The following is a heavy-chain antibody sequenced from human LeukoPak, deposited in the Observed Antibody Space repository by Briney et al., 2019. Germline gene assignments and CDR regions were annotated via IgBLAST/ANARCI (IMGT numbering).Heavy chain of an antibody. CDR1: GYSFTSYW. D-gene: IGHD6-6*01. Sequence: GESLKISCKGSGYSFTSYWIGWVRQMPEKGLEWMGIIYPGDSDTRYSPSFQGQVTISADKSISTAYLQWSSLKASDTAMYYCTRVMVAARGGYYFDYWGQGTLVIVSS. CDR3: TRVMVAARGGYYFDY. V-gene: IGHV5-51*01. CDR2: IYPGDSDT. J-gene: IGHJ4*02.